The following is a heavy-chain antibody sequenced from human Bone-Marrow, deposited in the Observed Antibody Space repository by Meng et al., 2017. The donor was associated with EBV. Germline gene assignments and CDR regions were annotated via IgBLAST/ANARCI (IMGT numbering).Heavy chain of an antibody. V-gene: IGHV1-2*06. Sequence: QVQLVQAGAEVKKPGAPVKVSCKASGYTFTGYYMHWVRQAPGQGLEWMRRINPNSGGTNYAQKFQGRVTMTRDTSISTAYMELSRLRSDDTAVYYCARARYCGGDCYGYFDYWGQGTLVTVSS. J-gene: IGHJ4*02. CDR2: INPNSGGT. CDR1: GYTFTGYY. CDR3: ARARYCGGDCYGYFDY. D-gene: IGHD2-21*02.